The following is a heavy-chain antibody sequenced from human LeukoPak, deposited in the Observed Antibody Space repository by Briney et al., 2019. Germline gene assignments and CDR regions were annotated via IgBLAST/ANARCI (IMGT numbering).Heavy chain of an antibody. D-gene: IGHD6-13*01. CDR1: GFTFDDYA. Sequence: PGRSLRLSCAASGFTFDDYAMHWVRQAPGKGLEWVSGISWNSGRIGYADSVKGRFTISRDNAKNSLYLQMNSLRAEDMALYYCAKDISSSPRYMDVWGKGTTVTVSS. J-gene: IGHJ6*03. CDR2: ISWNSGRI. CDR3: AKDISSSPRYMDV. V-gene: IGHV3-9*03.